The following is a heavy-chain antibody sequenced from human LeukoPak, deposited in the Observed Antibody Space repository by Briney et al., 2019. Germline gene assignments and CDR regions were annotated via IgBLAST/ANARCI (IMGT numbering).Heavy chain of an antibody. Sequence: PSETLSLTCTVSGGSISSYYWSWIRQPPGKGLEWIGYIYYSGSTNYNPSLKSRVTISVDTSKNQFSLSLSSVTAADTAVYYCARGDYYDSNFDYWGQGTLVTVSS. V-gene: IGHV4-59*01. J-gene: IGHJ4*02. CDR2: IYYSGST. D-gene: IGHD3-22*01. CDR1: GGSISSYY. CDR3: ARGDYYDSNFDY.